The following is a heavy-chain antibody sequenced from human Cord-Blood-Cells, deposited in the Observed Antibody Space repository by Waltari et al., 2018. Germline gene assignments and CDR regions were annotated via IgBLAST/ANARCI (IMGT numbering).Heavy chain of an antibody. CDR3: ARDVAMGPSYDAFDI. V-gene: IGHV1-69*01. Sequence: QVQLVQSGAEVQKPGSAVKVPGKASCGTFSSYAVSWVRQATGQGLEWMGGIIPIFGTANYAQKFQGRFTITADESTSTAYMELSSLRSEDTAVYYCARDVAMGPSYDAFDIWGQGTMVTVSS. D-gene: IGHD2-15*01. CDR2: IIPIFGTA. J-gene: IGHJ3*02. CDR1: CGTFSSYA.